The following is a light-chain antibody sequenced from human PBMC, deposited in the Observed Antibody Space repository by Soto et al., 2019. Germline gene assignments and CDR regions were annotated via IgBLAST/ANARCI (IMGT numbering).Light chain of an antibody. CDR2: EVS. CDR1: SSDVGGYNY. V-gene: IGLV2-14*01. CDR3: SSYTSSSLYV. Sequence: QSALTQPASVSGSPGPSITISCTGTSSDVGGYNYVSWYQQHPGKAPKLMIYEVSNRPSGVSNRFSGSKSGTTASLTISGLQAEDEADYYCSSYTSSSLYVFGTGTKVTVL. J-gene: IGLJ1*01.